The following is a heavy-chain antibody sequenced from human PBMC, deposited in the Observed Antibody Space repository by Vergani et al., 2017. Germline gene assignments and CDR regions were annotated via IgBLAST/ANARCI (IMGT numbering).Heavy chain of an antibody. CDR2: IHHSGDT. D-gene: IGHD3-10*01. CDR1: GITFNSYA. CDR3: ARRRGSGGFFPSAYFYGMDV. V-gene: IGHV4-4*09. Sequence: QLLESGGGLIQPGGSLRLSCAASGITFNSYAMTWVRQSPGKGLEWIGCIHHSGDTHYNSSLKSRVSISIVSSSKFSLSLTSVTAADTAIYYCARRRGSGGFFPSAYFYGMDVWGHGTTVTVSS. J-gene: IGHJ6*02.